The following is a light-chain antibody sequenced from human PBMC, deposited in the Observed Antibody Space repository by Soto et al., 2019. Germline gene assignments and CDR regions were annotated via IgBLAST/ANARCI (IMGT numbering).Light chain of an antibody. CDR1: QSILYSGNNQNY. CDR2: WAS. V-gene: IGKV4-1*01. Sequence: DIVMTQSPESLAVSLGERATINCKSSQSILYSGNNQNYLNWYQQKPGHPPKLLISWASTRESGVPDRFSGSASRTDFALTISSLQAEDVAVYYCQQYYSAPYSFGQGTKLEIK. J-gene: IGKJ2*03. CDR3: QQYYSAPYS.